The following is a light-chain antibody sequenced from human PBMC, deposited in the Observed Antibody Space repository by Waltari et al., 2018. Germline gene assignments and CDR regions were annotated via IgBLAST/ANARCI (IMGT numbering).Light chain of an antibody. CDR1: SSDVGAYNY. V-gene: IGLV2-14*03. J-gene: IGLJ2*01. CDR3: SSYTSSNALI. CDR2: DVS. Sequence: QSALTQPASVSGSPGQSITISCTGTSSDVGAYNYVSWYQQHPGKAPKLMIYDVSKRPSGVSNRFSGSKSANPASLTISGLQAEDEADYYCSSYTSSNALIFGGGTTLTVL.